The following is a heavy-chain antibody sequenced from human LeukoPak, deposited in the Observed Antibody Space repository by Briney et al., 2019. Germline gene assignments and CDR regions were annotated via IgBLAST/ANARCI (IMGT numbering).Heavy chain of an antibody. V-gene: IGHV3-23*01. D-gene: IGHD6-19*01. CDR1: GLTFSTYS. Sequence: GGSLRLSCAASGLTFSTYSMTWVRQAPGKGLEWVSSIYGSGERTFYADSVRGRFTVSRDNSKNTLYLEMNSLRAKDTAVYFCAKDVVPDSGWDLDHWGQGTLVTVSS. CDR2: IYGSGERT. J-gene: IGHJ4*02. CDR3: AKDVVPDSGWDLDH.